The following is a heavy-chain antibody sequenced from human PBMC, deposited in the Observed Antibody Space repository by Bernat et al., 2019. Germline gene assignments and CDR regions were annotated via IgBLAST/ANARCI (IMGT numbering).Heavy chain of an antibody. V-gene: IGHV3-7*01. CDR3: ATNSDYKVDM. Sequence: EVQLVEFGGGLFQPGGSLRLSCAASEFTFSTYWMCWVRQAPGKGLEWVANIREDGSEKFSVDSVKGRFTISRDNGKNSLYLQMNSLRAEDTAVYYCATNSDYKVDMWGQGTMVTVSS. CDR1: EFTFSTYW. J-gene: IGHJ3*02. D-gene: IGHD3-10*01. CDR2: IREDGSEK.